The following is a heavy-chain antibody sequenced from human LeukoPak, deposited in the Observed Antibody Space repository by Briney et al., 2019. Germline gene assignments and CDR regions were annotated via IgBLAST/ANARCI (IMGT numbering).Heavy chain of an antibody. Sequence: GGSLRLSCVASGFTFSGHSMSWVRQAPGQGLEWVSSIYIDGHSTFFADFVKGRFTISRDNSKNTVYLQMNSLKAEDTAVYYCARVHYYGSGSYYDMRGPGTLVTVSS. CDR3: ARVHYYGSGSYYDM. V-gene: IGHV3-23*05. J-gene: IGHJ4*02. CDR2: IYIDGHST. CDR1: GFTFSGHS. D-gene: IGHD3-10*01.